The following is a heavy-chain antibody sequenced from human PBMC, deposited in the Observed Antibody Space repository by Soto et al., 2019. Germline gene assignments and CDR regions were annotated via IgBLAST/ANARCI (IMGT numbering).Heavy chain of an antibody. CDR3: ARVSLWFGSSDF. CDR1: GGSISSSNW. CDR2: TYQSGGT. V-gene: IGHV4-4*02. J-gene: IGHJ3*01. Sequence: QVLLQESGPGLIKPSGTLSLTCTVSGGSISSSNWWSWVRQPPGKGLEWIGETYQSGGTNFNPSLSSRVTISVDKSKNHFSLNLSSVTAADTAVYYCARVSLWFGSSDFWGQGTAVTVSS. D-gene: IGHD3-10*01.